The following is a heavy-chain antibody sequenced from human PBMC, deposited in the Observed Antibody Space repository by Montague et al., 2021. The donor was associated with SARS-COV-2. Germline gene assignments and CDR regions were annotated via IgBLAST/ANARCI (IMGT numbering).Heavy chain of an antibody. CDR3: SRDGVEFGDWPYYFAF. J-gene: IGHJ4*02. CDR2: ISSSGTNI. CDR1: GFTFNTYS. D-gene: IGHD2-21*02. V-gene: IGHV3-21*01. Sequence: SLRLSCAASGFTFNTYSMHWVRRAPGKGLEWVSSISSSGTNIYYADSVRGRFTISRDNAHNSLSLQLNSVEHEDTALYYCSRDGVEFGDWPYYFAFWGQGTLVTVSS.